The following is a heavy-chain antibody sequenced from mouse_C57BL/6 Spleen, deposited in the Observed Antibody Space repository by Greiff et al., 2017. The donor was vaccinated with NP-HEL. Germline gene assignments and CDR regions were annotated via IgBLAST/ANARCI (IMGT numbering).Heavy chain of an antibody. CDR1: GFTFSDYG. CDR3: AKGDYDEDYFDY. Sequence: EVQLVESGGGLVKPGGSLKLSCAASGFTFSDYGMHWVRQAPEKGLAWVAYISSGSSTIYYAATVKGRFTISRDNAKNTLWLQRTCLKSENTAMYYCAKGDYDEDYFDYWGQGTTLTVSS. J-gene: IGHJ2*01. V-gene: IGHV5-17*01. CDR2: ISSGSSTI. D-gene: IGHD2-4*01.